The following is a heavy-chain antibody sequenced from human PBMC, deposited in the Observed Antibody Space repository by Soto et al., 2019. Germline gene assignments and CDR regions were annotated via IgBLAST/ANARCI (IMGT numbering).Heavy chain of an antibody. V-gene: IGHV3-33*06. CDR1: GFTFSSYG. CDR2: IWYDGSNK. Sequence: QVQLVESGGGVVQPGRSLRLSCAASGFTFSSYGMHWVRQAPGKGLEWVAVIWYDGSNKYYADSVKGRFTISRDNSKNTLYLQMNSLRAEDTAVYYCAKSLGNYYDSSGPTDYWGQGTLVTVSS. J-gene: IGHJ4*02. CDR3: AKSLGNYYDSSGPTDY. D-gene: IGHD3-22*01.